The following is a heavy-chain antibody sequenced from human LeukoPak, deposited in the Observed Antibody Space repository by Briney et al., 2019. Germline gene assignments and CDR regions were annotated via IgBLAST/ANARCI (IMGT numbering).Heavy chain of an antibody. CDR3: ARIPGDRPDD. V-gene: IGHV4-59*01. D-gene: IGHD7-27*01. CDR2: MYFGERN. Sequence: KPSXXLSLTCTVSGASMTSYYWTWIRQPPGKGLEWVGYMYFGERNNYNPSLKSPATISIDTSKKQFSLNLKSVTAADTAVYYCARIPGDRPDDWGQGTLVTVS. J-gene: IGHJ4*02. CDR1: GASMTSYY.